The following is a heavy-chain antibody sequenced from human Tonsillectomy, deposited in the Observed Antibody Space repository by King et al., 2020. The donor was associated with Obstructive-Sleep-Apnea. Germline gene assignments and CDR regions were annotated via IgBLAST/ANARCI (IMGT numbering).Heavy chain of an antibody. CDR1: GFSLSTARMG. CDR3: ARSKNTAMVSYYGMDV. D-gene: IGHD5-18*01. J-gene: IGHJ6*02. CDR2: IFSNDEK. V-gene: IGHV2-26*01. Sequence: TLKESGPVLVKPTETLTLTCAVSGFSLSTARMGLSWIRQPPGKALEWLAHIFSNDEKSYSTFLKSRLTISKDTSKSQVVLTMTNMDPVDTATYYCARSKNTAMVSYYGMDVWGQGTTVTVSS.